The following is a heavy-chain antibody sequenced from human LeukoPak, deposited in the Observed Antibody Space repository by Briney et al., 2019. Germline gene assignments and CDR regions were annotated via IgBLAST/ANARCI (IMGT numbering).Heavy chain of an antibody. CDR1: GGSISSYY. Sequence: SETLSLTCTVSGGSISSYYWSWIRQPPGKGLEWIGYIYYSGSTNYNPSLKSRVTISVDTSKNQFSLKLSSVTAADTAVYYCARAKTYGLWPAYYFDYWGQGTLVTVSS. CDR2: IYYSGST. D-gene: IGHD3-10*01. CDR3: ARAKTYGLWPAYYFDY. J-gene: IGHJ4*02. V-gene: IGHV4-59*01.